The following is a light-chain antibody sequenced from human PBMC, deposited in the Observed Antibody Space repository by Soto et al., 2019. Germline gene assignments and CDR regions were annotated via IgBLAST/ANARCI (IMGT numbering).Light chain of an antibody. V-gene: IGKV1-39*01. CDR2: AAS. CDR1: QSISTY. J-gene: IGKJ1*01. Sequence: DIQMTQSPSSLSASVGDRVTITCRASQSISTYLSWYQQKPGNAPKLLIFAASSLQSGVPSRFSGSRSGPDFTLTISSLQPEDFATYYCQQSYSSPPTFGQGTKVDIK. CDR3: QQSYSSPPT.